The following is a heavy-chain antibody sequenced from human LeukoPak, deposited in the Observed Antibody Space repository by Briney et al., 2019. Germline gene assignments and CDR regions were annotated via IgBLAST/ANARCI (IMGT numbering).Heavy chain of an antibody. V-gene: IGHV1-8*03. Sequence: GASVKVSCKASGYTFTSYDINWVRQATGQGLEWMGWTNPNSGNTGYAQKFQGRVTITRNTSISTAYMELSSLRSGDTAVYYCAIVRYNWNFDAFDIWGQGTMVTVSS. J-gene: IGHJ3*02. CDR2: TNPNSGNT. CDR3: AIVRYNWNFDAFDI. CDR1: GYTFTSYD. D-gene: IGHD1-7*01.